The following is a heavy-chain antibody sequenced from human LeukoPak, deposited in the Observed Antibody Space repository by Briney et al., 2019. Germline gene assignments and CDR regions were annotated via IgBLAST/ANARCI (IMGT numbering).Heavy chain of an antibody. CDR3: ARHAGGRWLQFGYFDY. D-gene: IGHD5-24*01. J-gene: IGHJ4*02. CDR2: IYYSGST. V-gene: IGHV4-30-4*08. Sequence: SETLSLTCTVPGGSISSGDYYWSWIRQPPGKGLEWIGYIYYSGSTYYNPSLKSRVTISVDTSKNQFSLKLSSVTAADTAVYYCARHAGGRWLQFGYFDYWGQGTLVTVSS. CDR1: GGSISSGDYY.